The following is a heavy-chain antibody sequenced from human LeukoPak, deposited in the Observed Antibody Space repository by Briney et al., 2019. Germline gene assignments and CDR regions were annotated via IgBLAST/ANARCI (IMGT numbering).Heavy chain of an antibody. CDR1: GGSISSYY. D-gene: IGHD3-10*01. CDR2: IYYSGST. V-gene: IGHV4-59*01. Sequence: SETLSLTCTVSGGSISSYYWSWIRQPPGKGLEWIGYIYYSGSTNYNPSLRSRVTISVDTSKNQFSLKLSSATAADTAVYYCARGALLWFGDLWGQGTLVTVSS. CDR3: ARGALLWFGDL. J-gene: IGHJ4*02.